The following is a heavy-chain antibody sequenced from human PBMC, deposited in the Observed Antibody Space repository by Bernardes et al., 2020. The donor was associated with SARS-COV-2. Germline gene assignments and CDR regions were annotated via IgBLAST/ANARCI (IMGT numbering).Heavy chain of an antibody. Sequence: SETLSLTCTVSGGSVSSGSYYWSWIRQPPGKGLEWIGYIYYSGSTNYNPSLKSRVTISVDTSKNQFSLKLSSVTAADTAVYYCARVRVPAAIYYYAMDVWGQGTTVTVSS. CDR2: IYYSGST. J-gene: IGHJ6*02. D-gene: IGHD2-2*01. CDR1: GGSVSSGSYY. CDR3: ARVRVPAAIYYYAMDV. V-gene: IGHV4-61*01.